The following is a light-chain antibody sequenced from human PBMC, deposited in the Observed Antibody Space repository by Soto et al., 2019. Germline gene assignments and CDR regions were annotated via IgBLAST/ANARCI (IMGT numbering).Light chain of an antibody. Sequence: QSALTQPASMSGSPGQSITISCTGTSSDIGNYGYVSWYQQHPGKAPKVIIYEVSNRPSGVSNRFSGSKSGNTASLTISGLQSDDEADYYCNSYAGTNTVIFGGGTQLTVL. CDR1: SSDIGNYGY. CDR2: EVS. CDR3: NSYAGTNTVI. V-gene: IGLV2-14*01. J-gene: IGLJ2*01.